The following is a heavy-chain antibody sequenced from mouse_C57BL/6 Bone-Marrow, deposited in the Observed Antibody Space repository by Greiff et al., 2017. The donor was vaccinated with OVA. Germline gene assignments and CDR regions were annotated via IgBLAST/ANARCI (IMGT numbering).Heavy chain of an antibody. CDR1: GFNIKNTY. V-gene: IGHV14-3*01. CDR3: ARGNIGSSFYDMDY. D-gene: IGHD1-1*01. CDR2: IDPANDNT. Sequence: DVHLVESVAELVRPGASVKLSCTASGFNIKNTYMHWVKQRPEQGLEWIGRIDPANDNTKYAPKFQGKATMTADTSSNTAYQQLSSLSTEDTAVDGSARGNIGSSFYDMDYWGKGTTVTVSS. J-gene: IGHJ4*01.